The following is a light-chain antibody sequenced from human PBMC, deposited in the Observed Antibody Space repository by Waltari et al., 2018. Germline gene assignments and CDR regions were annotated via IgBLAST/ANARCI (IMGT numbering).Light chain of an antibody. V-gene: IGKV3-20*01. CDR3: QRFGSSPFT. CDR2: AES. CDR1: ESVSSSH. J-gene: IGKJ4*01. Sequence: EIVLTQSPGTLSLSPGERATLSCRASESVSSSHLAWYQQKPGQAPRLLVYAESSRATGIPDRFSGSGSGTDFTLTISRLEPEDFAVYYCQRFGSSPFTFGGGTKVEIK.